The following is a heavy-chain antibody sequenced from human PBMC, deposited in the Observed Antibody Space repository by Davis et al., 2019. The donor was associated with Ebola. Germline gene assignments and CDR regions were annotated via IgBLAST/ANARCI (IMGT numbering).Heavy chain of an antibody. Sequence: PGGSLRLSCAASGFTFSNFHMNWVRQAPGKGLAWVSSIAASGRFVYYADSVKGRFTIYRDNAKNSLNLQMNSLRAEDTGVYYCAREIGGAAIGYLQDWGQGTLVTVSS. CDR2: IAASGRFV. J-gene: IGHJ1*01. V-gene: IGHV3-21*01. D-gene: IGHD1-26*01. CDR3: AREIGGAAIGYLQD. CDR1: GFTFSNFH.